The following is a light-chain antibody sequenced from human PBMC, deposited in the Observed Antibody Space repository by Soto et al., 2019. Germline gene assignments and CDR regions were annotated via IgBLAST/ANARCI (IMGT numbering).Light chain of an antibody. CDR1: QSVNRGY. CDR2: GVS. CDR3: QQYSSSFT. Sequence: EIVLTQSPGTLSLSPGERATLSCRASQSVNRGYLAWYQQRPGQGPRLLIYGVSARATGIPDRFSGSGSGTDFTLTISRLEPEDFAVYYCQQYSSSFTFGPGTKLDLK. J-gene: IGKJ3*01. V-gene: IGKV3-20*01.